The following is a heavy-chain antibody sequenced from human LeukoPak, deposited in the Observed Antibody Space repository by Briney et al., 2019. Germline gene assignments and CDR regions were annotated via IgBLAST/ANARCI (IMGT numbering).Heavy chain of an antibody. V-gene: IGHV4-39*07. D-gene: IGHD5-12*01. J-gene: IGHJ6*02. CDR1: GGSISSSSYY. CDR3: ARGVSGYSGYLGWWYYGMDV. CDR2: IYYSGST. Sequence: PSETLSLTCTVSGGSISSSSYYWGWIRQPPGKGLEWIGSIYYSGSTYYSPSLKSRVTISVDTSKNQFSLKLSSVTAADTAVYYCARGVSGYSGYLGWWYYGMDVWGQGTTVTVSS.